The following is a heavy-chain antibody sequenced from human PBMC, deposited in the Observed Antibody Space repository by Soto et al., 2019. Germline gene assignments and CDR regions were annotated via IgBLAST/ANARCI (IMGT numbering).Heavy chain of an antibody. CDR1: GGTFSSYA. D-gene: IGHD3-10*01. Sequence: QVQLVQSGAEVKKPGSSVKVSCKASGGTFSSYAISWVRQAPGQGLEWMGGIIPIFGTANYAQKFQGRVTITADESTSTAYMELSSLRSEDTAVYYCAIPHYYGSGSYSFNYYYYGMDVWGQGTTVTVSS. J-gene: IGHJ6*02. CDR2: IIPIFGTA. CDR3: AIPHYYGSGSYSFNYYYYGMDV. V-gene: IGHV1-69*01.